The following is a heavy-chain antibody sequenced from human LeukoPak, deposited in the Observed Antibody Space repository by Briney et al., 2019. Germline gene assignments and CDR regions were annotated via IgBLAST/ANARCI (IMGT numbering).Heavy chain of an antibody. CDR2: INPSGGNT. J-gene: IGHJ4*02. CDR1: GYTFTSYY. V-gene: IGHV1-46*01. D-gene: IGHD3-10*01. Sequence: ASVKVSCKASGYTFTSYYMHWLRQAPGQGLEWIVIINPSGGNTNYAQQFQGRVTMTRDTSTSTGYMELSSLRSEDTAVYYCAREGSGSLPHLDHWGQGTLVTVSS. CDR3: AREGSGSLPHLDH.